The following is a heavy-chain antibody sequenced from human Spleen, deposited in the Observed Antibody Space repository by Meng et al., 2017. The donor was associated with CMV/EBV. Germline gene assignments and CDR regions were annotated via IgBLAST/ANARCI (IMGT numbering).Heavy chain of an antibody. CDR2: IIPMLGLG. CDR1: GGTFSSYA. Sequence: SVKVSCKASGGTFSSYAVSWVRQAPGQGLEWMGGIIPMLGLGNQAQKFHGRVTITADKSTNTAYMELSSLRSDDTAVYYCVRDWECIARSDFFDIWGQGTTVTVSS. V-gene: IGHV1-69*10. CDR3: VRDWECIARSDFFDI. D-gene: IGHD1-26*01. J-gene: IGHJ3*02.